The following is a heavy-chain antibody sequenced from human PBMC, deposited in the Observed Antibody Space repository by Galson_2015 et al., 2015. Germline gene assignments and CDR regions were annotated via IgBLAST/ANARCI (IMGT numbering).Heavy chain of an antibody. Sequence: SLRLSCAASGFIVSSNYMSWVRQAPGKGLEWVSTIYSGGSTFYVDSMKGRFTISRDNSKNTLYLQMNSLRVEDTAVYYCAAHQGGKYYFDYWGQGTLVTVSS. D-gene: IGHD3-16*01. CDR3: AAHQGGKYYFDY. CDR1: GFIVSSNY. V-gene: IGHV3-53*01. CDR2: IYSGGST. J-gene: IGHJ4*02.